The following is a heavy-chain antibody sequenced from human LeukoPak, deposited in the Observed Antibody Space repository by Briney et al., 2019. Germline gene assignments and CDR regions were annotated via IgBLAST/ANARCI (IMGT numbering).Heavy chain of an antibody. J-gene: IGHJ6*03. D-gene: IGHD3-10*01. CDR1: GFTVSSNY. CDR3: ARVLSGRGSLYDYYYYMDV. V-gene: IGHV3-53*01. CDR2: IYSGGST. Sequence: QPGGPLRLSCVASGFTVSSNYMSWVRQAPGKGLEWVSVIYSGGSTYYADSVKGRFTISRDISKNTLYLQMNSLRAEDTAVYYCARVLSGRGSLYDYYYYMDVWGKGTTVTISS.